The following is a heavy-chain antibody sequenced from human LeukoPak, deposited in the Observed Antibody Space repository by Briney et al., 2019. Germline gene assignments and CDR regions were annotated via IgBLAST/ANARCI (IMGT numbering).Heavy chain of an antibody. CDR2: TYHRSKWYN. CDR1: GDSVSSNSAA. V-gene: IGHV6-1*01. J-gene: IGHJ3*02. CDR3: ARDPRIVGAWRGGNAFDI. Sequence: SQTLSLTCAISGDSVSSNSAAWNWIRQSPSRGLEWLGRTYHRSKWYNDYAVSVKSRITINPDTSKNQFSLQLNSVTPEDTAVYYCARDPRIVGAWRGGNAFDIWGQGTMVTVSS. D-gene: IGHD1-26*01.